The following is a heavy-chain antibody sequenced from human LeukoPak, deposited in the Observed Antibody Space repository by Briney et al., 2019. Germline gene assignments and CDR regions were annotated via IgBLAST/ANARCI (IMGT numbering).Heavy chain of an antibody. Sequence: SVKVSCKASGGTFSSYAISWVRQAPGQGLEWMGRIIPILGIANYAQKFQGRVTITADKSTSTAYMELSSLRSDAAAVYYGGSALWFGELFEYYFDYWGQGTLVTVSS. V-gene: IGHV1-69*04. CDR1: GGTFSSYA. CDR3: GSALWFGELFEYYFDY. CDR2: IIPILGIA. J-gene: IGHJ4*02. D-gene: IGHD3-10*01.